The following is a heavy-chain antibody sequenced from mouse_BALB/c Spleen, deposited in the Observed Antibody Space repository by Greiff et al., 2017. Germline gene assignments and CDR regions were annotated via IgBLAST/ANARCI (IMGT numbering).Heavy chain of an antibody. CDR1: GFTFSSYG. CDR3: ASEGVPLFAY. J-gene: IGHJ3*01. CDR2: IGSGGSYT. D-gene: IGHD5-1*01. Sequence: EVKVVESGGDLVKPGGSLKLSCAASGFTFSSYGMSWVRQTPDKRLEWVATIGSGGSYTYYPDSVKGRFTISRDNAKNTLYLQMSSLKSEDTAMYYCASEGVPLFAYWGQGTLVTVSA. V-gene: IGHV5-6*01.